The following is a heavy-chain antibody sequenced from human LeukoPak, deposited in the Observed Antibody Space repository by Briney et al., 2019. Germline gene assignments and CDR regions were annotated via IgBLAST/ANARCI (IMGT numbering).Heavy chain of an antibody. J-gene: IGHJ4*02. CDR3: ARGRSFYGDYFDY. V-gene: IGHV4-34*01. CDR2: INHSGST. Sequence: SETLSLTCAVYGGSFSGYYWSWIRQPPGKGLEWIGEINHSGSTNYNPSLKSRVTISVDTSKNQFSLKLSSVTAADTAAYYCARGRSFYGDYFDYWGQGTLVTVSS. CDR1: GGSFSGYY. D-gene: IGHD1-26*01.